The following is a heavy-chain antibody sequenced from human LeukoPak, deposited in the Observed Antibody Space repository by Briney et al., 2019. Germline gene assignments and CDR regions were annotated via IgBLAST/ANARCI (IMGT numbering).Heavy chain of an antibody. V-gene: IGHV3-48*03. CDR2: ISRSGSTK. J-gene: IGHJ6*03. Sequence: GGSLRLSCAASGFTFSTYNMNWVRQAPGKGLEWVSSISRSGSTKYYADSVKGRFTISRDNAKNSLFLQMNSLRAEDTAVYYCARVLRYCSGGNCYSGGLGYMDVWGKGTTVTISS. D-gene: IGHD2-15*01. CDR3: ARVLRYCSGGNCYSGGLGYMDV. CDR1: GFTFSTYN.